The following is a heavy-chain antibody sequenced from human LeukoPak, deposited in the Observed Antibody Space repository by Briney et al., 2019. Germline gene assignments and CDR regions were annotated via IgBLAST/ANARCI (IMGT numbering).Heavy chain of an antibody. CDR1: GYSFTSYW. J-gene: IGHJ4*02. CDR3: ASSNDYGDYVPDY. Sequence: GESLKISCKGSGYSFTSYWIGWVRQMPGKGLEWMGIIYPGDSDTRYSPSFQGQVTISADKSISTAYLQWSSLQASDTAMYYCASSNDYGDYVPDYWGQGTLVTVSS. CDR2: IYPGDSDT. V-gene: IGHV5-51*01. D-gene: IGHD4-17*01.